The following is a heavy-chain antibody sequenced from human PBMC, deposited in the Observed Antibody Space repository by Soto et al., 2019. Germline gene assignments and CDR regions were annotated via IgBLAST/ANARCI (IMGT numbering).Heavy chain of an antibody. V-gene: IGHV3-9*01. Sequence: EVQLVESGGGLVQPGRSLRLSCAASGFTFDDYAMHWVRQAPGKGLEWVSGISWNSGSIGYADSVKGRFTISRDNAKNSLYLQMNSLRAEDTAVYYCSKEVGGFDPWGQGTLVTVSS. D-gene: IGHD3-10*01. J-gene: IGHJ5*02. CDR2: ISWNSGSI. CDR3: SKEVGGFDP. CDR1: GFTFDDYA.